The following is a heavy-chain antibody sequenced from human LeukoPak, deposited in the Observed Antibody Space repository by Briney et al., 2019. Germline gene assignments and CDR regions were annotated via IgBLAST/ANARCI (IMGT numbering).Heavy chain of an antibody. CDR3: ARGSTQWLEPTNFDY. CDR1: GGSISSYY. V-gene: IGHV4-59*01. J-gene: IGHJ4*02. Sequence: SETLSLTCTGSGGSISSYYWSWIRQPPGKGLEWIGYIYYSGSTNYNPSLKSRVTISVDTSKNQFSLKLSSVTAADTAVYYCARGSTQWLEPTNFDYWGQGTLVTVSS. D-gene: IGHD6-19*01. CDR2: IYYSGST.